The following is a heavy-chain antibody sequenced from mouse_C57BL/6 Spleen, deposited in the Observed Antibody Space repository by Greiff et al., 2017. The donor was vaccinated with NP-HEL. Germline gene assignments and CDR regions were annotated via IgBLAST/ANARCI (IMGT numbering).Heavy chain of an antibody. Sequence: EVKLMESGGGLVKPGGSLKLSCAASGFTFSSYAMSWVRQTPEKRLEWVATISDGGSYTYYPDNVKGRFTISRDNAKNNLYLQMNHMKSEDTAMYYCARDRRSTDWGQGTLVTVSA. CDR1: GFTFSSYA. D-gene: IGHD5-1*01. J-gene: IGHJ3*01. V-gene: IGHV5-4*01. CDR2: ISDGGSYT. CDR3: ARDRRSTD.